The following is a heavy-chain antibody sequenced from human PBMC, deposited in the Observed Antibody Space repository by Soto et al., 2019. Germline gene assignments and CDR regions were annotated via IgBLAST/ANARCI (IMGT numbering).Heavy chain of an antibody. CDR2: IYPGDSDT. V-gene: IGHV5-51*01. CDR3: ARRLKSITIFGVVIILYYYYYYYMDV. D-gene: IGHD3-3*01. CDR1: GYSFTSYW. Sequence: RGESLKISCKGSGYSFTSYWIGWVRQMPGKGLEWMGIIYPGDSDTRYSPSFQGQVTISADKSISTAYLQWSSLKASDTAMYYCARRLKSITIFGVVIILYYYYYYYMDVWGKGTTVTVSS. J-gene: IGHJ6*03.